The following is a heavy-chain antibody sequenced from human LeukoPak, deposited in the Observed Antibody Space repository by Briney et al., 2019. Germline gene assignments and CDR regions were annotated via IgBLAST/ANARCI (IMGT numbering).Heavy chain of an antibody. CDR2: MSSDGRYV. J-gene: IGHJ4*02. D-gene: IGHD6-6*01. CDR3: ATVMGSSPSTAYFAY. CDR1: GFTFSRNA. V-gene: IGHV3-23*01. Sequence: GGSLRLSCGGSGFTFSRNAINWVRQTPGKGLEWLSAMSSDGRYVYYTDSVKGRFTTSRDNSRNTVYLQMNGLRVEDTAVYSCATVMGSSPSTAYFAYWGQGALVTVSS.